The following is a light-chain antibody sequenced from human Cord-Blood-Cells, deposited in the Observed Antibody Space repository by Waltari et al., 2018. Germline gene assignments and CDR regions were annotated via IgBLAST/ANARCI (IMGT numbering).Light chain of an antibody. CDR2: DVI. CDR1: SSDVGGYNY. J-gene: IGLJ3*02. Sequence: QSALTQPASVSGSPGQSITISCTGTSSDVGGYNYVSWYQQHPGKAPKLMIYDVINRPSVFFNRFSGSKSGNTASLPISGLQAEDEADYYCSSYTSSSTLEVFGGGTKLTVL. CDR3: SSYTSSSTLEV. V-gene: IGLV2-14*01.